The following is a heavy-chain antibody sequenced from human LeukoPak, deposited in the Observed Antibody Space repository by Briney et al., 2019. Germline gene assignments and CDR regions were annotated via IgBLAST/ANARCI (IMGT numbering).Heavy chain of an antibody. V-gene: IGHV1-2*02. CDR1: GYTFTGYY. Sequence: ASVKVSCKASGYTFTGYYMHWVRQAPGQGLEWMGWINPNSGGTNYAQKFQGRVTMTRDTSISTAYMEPSRLRSDDTAVYYGARVSGSYYYYCMDVWGKGTTVTVSS. CDR2: INPNSGGT. D-gene: IGHD1-26*01. J-gene: IGHJ6*03. CDR3: ARVSGSYYYYCMDV.